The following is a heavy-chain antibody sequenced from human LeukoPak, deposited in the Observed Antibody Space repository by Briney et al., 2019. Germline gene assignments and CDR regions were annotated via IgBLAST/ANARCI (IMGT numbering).Heavy chain of an antibody. CDR3: ARDQREAHYYDSSGYYHDAFDI. V-gene: IGHV1-18*01. D-gene: IGHD3-22*01. CDR1: GYTFTSYD. CDR2: ISAYNGDT. J-gene: IGHJ3*02. Sequence: ASVKVSCKASGYTFTSYDINWVRQATGQGLEWMGWISAYNGDTNYAQKFQGRVTMTTDTSTSTAYMELRSLRSDDTAVYYCARDQREAHYYDSSGYYHDAFDIWGQGTMVTVSS.